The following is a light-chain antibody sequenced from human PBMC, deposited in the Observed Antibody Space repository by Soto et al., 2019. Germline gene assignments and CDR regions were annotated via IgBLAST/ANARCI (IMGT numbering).Light chain of an antibody. Sequence: EIVLTQSPGTLSLSPGERATLSCRASQSLSSNYLAWYQQKPGQAPRLLIYGASSRATGIPDRFSGSGSGTDFTLTISRLEPEDCAVFYCHQCDSSPWTFGQGTKVDTK. CDR1: QSLSSNY. V-gene: IGKV3-20*01. CDR2: GAS. CDR3: HQCDSSPWT. J-gene: IGKJ1*01.